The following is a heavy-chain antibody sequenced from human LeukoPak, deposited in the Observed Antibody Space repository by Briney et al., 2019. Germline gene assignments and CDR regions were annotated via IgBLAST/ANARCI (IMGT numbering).Heavy chain of an antibody. CDR3: ATDRLEIYALHI. Sequence: HGASVKVSCRVSGYSLSDLSIHWVRHVPGKGLEWMGGFEPEEGEHGETIYAQKFEGRLTLTEDTATDTAYMELVSLTSADTAVYYCATDRLEIYALHIWGQGTVDTVSS. V-gene: IGHV1-24*01. D-gene: IGHD1-1*01. CDR1: GYSLSDLS. J-gene: IGHJ3*02. CDR2: FEPEEGEHGET.